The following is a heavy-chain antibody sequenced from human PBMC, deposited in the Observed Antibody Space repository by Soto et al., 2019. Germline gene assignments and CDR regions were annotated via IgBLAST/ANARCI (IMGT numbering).Heavy chain of an antibody. D-gene: IGHD3-10*01. CDR3: ARGGMVRGAPIDY. J-gene: IGHJ4*02. CDR2: VSSCSSTI. CDR1: EFTFSTYS. V-gene: IGHV3-48*02. Sequence: EVQLVESGGGLVQPGGSLRLSCAASEFTFSTYSMNWVRQAPGKGLEWVSYVSSCSSTIYYADSVKGRFTISRDNAKNSLYMQMNSLRDEDTAVYYGARGGMVRGAPIDYWGQGTLVTDSS.